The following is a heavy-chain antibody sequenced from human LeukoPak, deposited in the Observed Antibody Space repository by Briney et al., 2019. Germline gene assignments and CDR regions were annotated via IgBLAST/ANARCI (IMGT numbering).Heavy chain of an antibody. Sequence: GRSLRLSCAASGFTFSSYAMHWVRQAPGKGLEWVAVISYDGSNKYYADSVKGRFTISRDNSKNTLYLQMNSLRAEDTAVYYCAKQSGSTVIHRYDYWGQGTLVTVSS. V-gene: IGHV3-30-3*02. CDR2: ISYDGSNK. D-gene: IGHD2-21*01. J-gene: IGHJ4*02. CDR1: GFTFSSYA. CDR3: AKQSGSTVIHRYDY.